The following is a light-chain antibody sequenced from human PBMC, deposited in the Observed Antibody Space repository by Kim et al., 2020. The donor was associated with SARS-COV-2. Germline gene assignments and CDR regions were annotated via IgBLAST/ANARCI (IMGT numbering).Light chain of an antibody. CDR1: QSISSW. J-gene: IGKJ1*01. CDR3: QQYNSYSPT. V-gene: IGKV1-5*01. CDR2: DAS. Sequence: ASVGDRVTITCRASQSISSWLAWYQQKPGKAPKLLIYDASSLESGVPSRFSGSGSGTEFTLTISSLQPDDFPTYYCQQYNSYSPTFGQGTKVDIK.